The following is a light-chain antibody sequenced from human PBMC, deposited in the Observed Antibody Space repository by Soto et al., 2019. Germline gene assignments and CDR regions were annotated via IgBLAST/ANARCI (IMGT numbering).Light chain of an antibody. Sequence: QSALTQPASVSASPGRSIAISCSGTSSDVGAYDYVSWYQHHPGKAPKLIIYEVTYRPSGVSNRFSASKSGNTASLTISGLQAEDEADYYCSSYTRSSTYVFGTGTKLTVL. CDR2: EVT. CDR3: SSYTRSSTYV. CDR1: SSDVGAYDY. J-gene: IGLJ1*01. V-gene: IGLV2-14*01.